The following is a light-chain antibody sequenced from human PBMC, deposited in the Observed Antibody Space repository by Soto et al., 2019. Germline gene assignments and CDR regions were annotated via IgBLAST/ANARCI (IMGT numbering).Light chain of an antibody. CDR3: QQYGSSGT. J-gene: IGKJ1*01. Sequence: EVVLTQSPGTLSLSPGERATLACRASKSVSNYVAWYQQKSGQPPRLLIYGASSRASGIPDRFSGSGSGTDFTLTISRLEPEDFAVYYCQQYGSSGTFGQGTKVEIK. CDR1: KSVSNY. CDR2: GAS. V-gene: IGKV3-20*01.